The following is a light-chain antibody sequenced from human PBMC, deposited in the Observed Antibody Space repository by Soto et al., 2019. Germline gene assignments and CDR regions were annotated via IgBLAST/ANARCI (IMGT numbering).Light chain of an antibody. V-gene: IGKV3-20*01. CDR1: QTISSSY. CDR3: QRYGSSWT. Sequence: EIVLTQSPGTLSLSPGERATLSCRASQTISSSYLAWYQQKPGQTPRLLIYGSFSRAPGIPDRFSGSGSGTDFTLTISRLEPEDFAVYYCQRYGSSWTFGQGTKVEIK. CDR2: GSF. J-gene: IGKJ1*01.